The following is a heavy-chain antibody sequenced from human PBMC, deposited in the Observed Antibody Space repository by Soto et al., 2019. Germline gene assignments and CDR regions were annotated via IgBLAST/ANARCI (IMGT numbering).Heavy chain of an antibody. Sequence: GGSLRLSCAASGFTFSSYAMSWVRQAPGKGLEWVSAISGSGGSTYYADSVKGRFTISRDNSKNTLYLQMNSLRAEDTAVYYCAKDLSVPAAIFNWFDPWGQGTLVTVSS. J-gene: IGHJ5*02. CDR2: ISGSGGST. V-gene: IGHV3-23*01. D-gene: IGHD2-2*02. CDR3: AKDLSVPAAIFNWFDP. CDR1: GFTFSSYA.